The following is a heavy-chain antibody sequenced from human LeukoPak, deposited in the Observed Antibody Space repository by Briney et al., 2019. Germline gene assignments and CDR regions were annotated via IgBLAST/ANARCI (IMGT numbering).Heavy chain of an antibody. CDR3: ARGGDIAVADPKYYFDY. V-gene: IGHV4-34*01. CDR2: INHSGST. J-gene: IGHJ4*02. D-gene: IGHD6-19*01. Sequence: PSETLSLTCTVSGGSISSYYWSWIRQPAGKRLESIGEINHSGSTNYNPSLKSRVTISVDTSKNQFSLKLSSVTAADTAVYYCARGGDIAVADPKYYFDYWGQGTLVTVSS. CDR1: GGSISSYY.